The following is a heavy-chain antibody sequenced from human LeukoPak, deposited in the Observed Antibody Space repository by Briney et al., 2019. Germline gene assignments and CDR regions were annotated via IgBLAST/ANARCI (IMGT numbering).Heavy chain of an antibody. Sequence: ASVKVSCKASGYTFASYGISWVRQAPGQGLQWMGWISASNGNTNYAQKLQGRVTMTTGTSTSTAYMELRSLRSDDTAVYYCARGPRGDIVVVVAADHPPDWFDPWGQGTLVTVSS. V-gene: IGHV1-18*01. CDR3: ARGPRGDIVVVVAADHPPDWFDP. J-gene: IGHJ5*02. D-gene: IGHD2-15*01. CDR1: GYTFASYG. CDR2: ISASNGNT.